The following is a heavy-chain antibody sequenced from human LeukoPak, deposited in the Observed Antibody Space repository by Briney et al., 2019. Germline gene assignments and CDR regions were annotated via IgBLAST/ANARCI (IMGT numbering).Heavy chain of an antibody. D-gene: IGHD6-19*01. J-gene: IGHJ2*01. CDR1: RFKFSGYA. CDR2: ISGSGGST. CDR3: AKNLLGSEAFSWYFDL. V-gene: IGHV3-23*01. Sequence: GGSLRLSCSAARFKFSGYAMSWVRQAPGKGLEWVSVISGSGGSTFYADAVKGRVTISRDNSKNTLYLQIHSLRAEDTAVYSCAKNLLGSEAFSWYFDLWGRGTLVTVSS.